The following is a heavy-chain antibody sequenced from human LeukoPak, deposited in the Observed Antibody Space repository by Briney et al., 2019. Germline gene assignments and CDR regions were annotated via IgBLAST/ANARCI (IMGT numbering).Heavy chain of an antibody. CDR1: GFTFSSYA. Sequence: GGSLRLSCAASGFTFSSYAMSWVRQAPGKELEWVSAISGSGGSTYYADSVKGRFTISRDNSKNTLYLQMNSLRAEDTAVYYCAKSASPLGTSKADTAMVTEDYWGQGTLVTVSS. D-gene: IGHD5-18*01. V-gene: IGHV3-23*01. CDR2: ISGSGGST. J-gene: IGHJ4*02. CDR3: AKSASPLGTSKADTAMVTEDY.